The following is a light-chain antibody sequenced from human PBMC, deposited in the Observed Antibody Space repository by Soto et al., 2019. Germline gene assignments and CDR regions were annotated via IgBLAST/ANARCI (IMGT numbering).Light chain of an antibody. Sequence: DIQMTQSPSTLSASVVDRVTITCRASQSISSWLAWYQQKPGKAPKLLIYDASSWESGVPSRFSGSGSGTEFTLTISSLQPDDFATYYCQHYNSYGTFGHGTKVDIK. CDR3: QHYNSYGT. CDR2: DAS. V-gene: IGKV1-5*01. CDR1: QSISSW. J-gene: IGKJ1*01.